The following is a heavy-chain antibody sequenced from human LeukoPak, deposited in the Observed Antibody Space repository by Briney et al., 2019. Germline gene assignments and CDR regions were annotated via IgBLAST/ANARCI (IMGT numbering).Heavy chain of an antibody. Sequence: PSETLSLTCTVSGGSISSYYWSWIRQPPGKGLEWIGNIYYSESTNYNPSLKSRVTISVDTSKNQFSLKLSSVTAADTAVYYCTRGSIAYYYMDVWGKGTTVTVSS. J-gene: IGHJ6*03. V-gene: IGHV4-59*01. CDR3: TRGSIAYYYMDV. CDR2: IYYSEST. CDR1: GGSISSYY. D-gene: IGHD3-22*01.